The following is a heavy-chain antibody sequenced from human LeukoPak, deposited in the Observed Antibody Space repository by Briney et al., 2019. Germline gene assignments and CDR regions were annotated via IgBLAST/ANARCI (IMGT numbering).Heavy chain of an antibody. CDR1: GYTFTSYD. J-gene: IGHJ5*02. Sequence: ASVKVSCKASGYTFTSYDINWVRQATGQGLEWMGWMNPNSGNTGYAQKFQGRVTMTRNTSISTAYMELSSLRSEDTAVYYCARAVYCSGGSCYEDWFDPWGQGTLVTVSS. V-gene: IGHV1-8*01. D-gene: IGHD2-15*01. CDR3: ARAVYCSGGSCYEDWFDP. CDR2: MNPNSGNT.